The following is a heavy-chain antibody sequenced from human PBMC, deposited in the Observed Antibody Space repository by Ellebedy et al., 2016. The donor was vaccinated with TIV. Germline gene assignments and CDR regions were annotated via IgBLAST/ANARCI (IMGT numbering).Heavy chain of an antibody. Sequence: AASVTVSCKASRYNFKNFGLSWVRQAPGQGLEWMDWISVNNGHTIYAQGFQDRVTMTTDTSTTTAYLELRGLRDDDTAIYYCARYSGSPDYWGQGTLVTVSS. CDR3: ARYSGSPDY. V-gene: IGHV1-18*01. CDR1: RYNFKNFG. J-gene: IGHJ4*02. CDR2: ISVNNGHT. D-gene: IGHD1-26*01.